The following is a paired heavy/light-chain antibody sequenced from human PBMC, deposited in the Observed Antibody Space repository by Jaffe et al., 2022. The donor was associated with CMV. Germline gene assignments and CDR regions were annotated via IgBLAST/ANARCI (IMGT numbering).Light chain of an antibody. Sequence: EIVLTQSPGTLSLSPGERATLSCRASQSVSSSYLAWYQQKPGQAPRLLIYGASSRATGIPDRFSGSGSGTDFTLTISRLEPEDFAVYYCQQYGSSPVFGPGTKVDIK. V-gene: IGKV3-20*01. CDR3: QQYGSSPV. J-gene: IGKJ3*01. CDR1: QSVSSSY. CDR2: GAS.
Heavy chain of an antibody. Sequence: EVQLVESGGGLVKPGGSLRLSCAASGFTFSNAWMSWVRQAPGKGLEWVGRIKSKTDGGTTDYAAPVKGRFTISRDDSKNTLYLQMNSLKTEDTAVYYCTVGYCSGGSCSLLWRYFDLWGRGTLVTVSS. V-gene: IGHV3-15*01. CDR3: TVGYCSGGSCSLLWRYFDL. J-gene: IGHJ2*01. CDR1: GFTFSNAW. CDR2: IKSKTDGGTT. D-gene: IGHD2-15*01.